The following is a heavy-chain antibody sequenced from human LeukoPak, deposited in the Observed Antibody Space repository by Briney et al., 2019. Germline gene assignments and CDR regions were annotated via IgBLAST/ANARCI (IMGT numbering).Heavy chain of an antibody. V-gene: IGHV3-23*01. CDR2: ISDSGGST. J-gene: IGHJ4*02. CDR3: AKGALYDVTTPCDY. D-gene: IGHD5/OR15-5a*01. CDR1: GFTFSSYA. Sequence: PGGSLRLSCAASGFTFSSYAMSWVRQAPGEGLEWVSTISDSGGSTYYADSVKGRFTISRDNSKNTLYLQMNSLRAEDTAVYYCAKGALYDVTTPCDYWGQGTLVTVSS.